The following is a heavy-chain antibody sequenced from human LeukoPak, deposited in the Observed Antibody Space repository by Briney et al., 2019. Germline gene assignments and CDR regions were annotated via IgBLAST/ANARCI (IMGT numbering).Heavy chain of an antibody. CDR1: GGTFSSYA. CDR3: ARSQWLAAYNWFDP. V-gene: IGHV1-69*05. D-gene: IGHD6-19*01. J-gene: IGHJ5*01. CDR2: IIPIFGTA. Sequence: SSVKVSCKASGGTFSSYAISWVRQAPEQGLEWMGRIIPIFGTANYAQKFQGRVTITTDESTSTAYMELSSPRSEDTAVYYCARSQWLAAYNWFDPWGKGTTVTVSS.